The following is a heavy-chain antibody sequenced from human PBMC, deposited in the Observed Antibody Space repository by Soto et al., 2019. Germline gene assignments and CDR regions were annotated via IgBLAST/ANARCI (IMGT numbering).Heavy chain of an antibody. CDR1: GGSISSYY. Sequence: SETLSLTCTVSGGSISSYYWSWIRQPPGKGLEWIGYIYYSGSTNYNPSLKSRVTISVDTSKNQFSLKLSSVTAADTAVYYCARDKSPTSGWYDQTFDYWGQGTLVTVSS. D-gene: IGHD6-19*01. CDR2: IYYSGST. J-gene: IGHJ4*02. V-gene: IGHV4-59*01. CDR3: ARDKSPTSGWYDQTFDY.